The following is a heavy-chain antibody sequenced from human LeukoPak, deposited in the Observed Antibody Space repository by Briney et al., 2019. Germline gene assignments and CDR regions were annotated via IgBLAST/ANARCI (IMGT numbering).Heavy chain of an antibody. Sequence: GGSLRLSCAASGFTFSSYSMNWVRQAPGKGLEWVSSISSSSSYIYYADSVKGRFTISRDNAKNSLYLQMNSLRAEDTAVYYCARDRGLLWFGELYDPWGQGTLVTVSS. CDR1: GFTFSSYS. D-gene: IGHD3-10*01. J-gene: IGHJ5*02. CDR2: ISSSSSYI. CDR3: ARDRGLLWFGELYDP. V-gene: IGHV3-21*01.